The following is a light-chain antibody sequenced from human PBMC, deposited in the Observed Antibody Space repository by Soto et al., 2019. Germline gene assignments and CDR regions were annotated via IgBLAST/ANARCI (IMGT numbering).Light chain of an antibody. CDR3: QQYGRSPRT. CDR2: DAS. J-gene: IGKJ1*01. Sequence: EIVLTQSPATLSLSPGEGATLSCRASQSVLGWHQQKPGQAPRLLIYDASNRATGIPARFSGSGSGTDFTLTISSLEPEDFAVYYCQQYGRSPRTFGQGTKVESK. V-gene: IGKV3-11*01. CDR1: QSV.